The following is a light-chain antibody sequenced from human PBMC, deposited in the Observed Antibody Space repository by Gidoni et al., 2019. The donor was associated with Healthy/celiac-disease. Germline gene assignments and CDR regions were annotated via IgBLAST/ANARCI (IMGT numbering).Light chain of an antibody. CDR1: QSVSSSY. CDR2: GAS. CDR3: QQYGSSPPVS. Sequence: EIVLTPSPGTLSLSPGERATLSCRASQSVSSSYLAWYQQKPGQALRLLIYGASSRTPGIPDRFSGSGSGTDFTLTIGRLEPEDFAVYYCQQYGSSPPVSFGQGTKLEIK. J-gene: IGKJ2*03. V-gene: IGKV3-20*01.